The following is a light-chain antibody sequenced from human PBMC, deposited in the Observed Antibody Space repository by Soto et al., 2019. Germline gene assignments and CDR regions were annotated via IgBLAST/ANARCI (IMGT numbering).Light chain of an antibody. CDR2: RNN. J-gene: IGLJ3*02. CDR1: SSNIGSNY. Sequence: QSALTQPPSASGTPGQTVTISCSGSSSNIGSNYVFWFQQLPGAAPKLLIYRNNHRPSGVPDRFSGSKSATSASLAISGLRSEDEADYYCAVWDDSLSGRVFGGGTKLTVL. CDR3: AVWDDSLSGRV. V-gene: IGLV1-47*01.